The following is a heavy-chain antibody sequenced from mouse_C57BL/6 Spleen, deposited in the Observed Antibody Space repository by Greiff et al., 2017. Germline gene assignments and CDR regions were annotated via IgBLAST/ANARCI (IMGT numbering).Heavy chain of an antibody. CDR2: ISSGGSYT. CDR1: GFTFSSYG. CDR3: AVDAMDY. J-gene: IGHJ4*01. V-gene: IGHV5-6*01. Sequence: EVQVLESGGDLVKPGGSLKLSCAASGFTFSSYGMSWVRQTPDKRLEWVATISSGGSYTDYPDSVKGRFTITRDNAKNTRYLQMSSLKSEDTAVYYCAVDAMDYWGQGTSVTVSS.